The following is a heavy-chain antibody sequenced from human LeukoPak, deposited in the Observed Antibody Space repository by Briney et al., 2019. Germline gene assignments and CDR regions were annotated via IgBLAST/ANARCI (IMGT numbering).Heavy chain of an antibody. V-gene: IGHV3-30*18. CDR1: GFTFSSYG. CDR3: AKGTSGYSDY. CDR2: ISYDGSNK. Sequence: PGGSLRLSCAASGFTFSSYGMHWVHQAPGKGLEWVAVISYDGSNKYYADSVKGRFTIPRDNSKNTLYLQMNSLRAEGTAVYYCAKGTSGYSDYWGQGTLVTVSS. J-gene: IGHJ4*02. D-gene: IGHD2-2*01.